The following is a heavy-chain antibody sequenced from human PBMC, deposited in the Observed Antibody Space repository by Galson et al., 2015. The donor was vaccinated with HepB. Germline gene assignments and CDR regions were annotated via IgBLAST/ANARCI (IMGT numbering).Heavy chain of an antibody. V-gene: IGHV4-39*07. CDR1: GGSISSSSYY. D-gene: IGHD3-10*01. CDR2: IYYSGST. CDR3: ARDSGVRIHDRAFDI. J-gene: IGHJ3*02. Sequence: SETLSLTCTVSGGSISSSSYYWGWIRQPPGKGLEWIGSIYYSGSTYYNPSLKSRVTISVDTSKNQFSLKLSSVTAADTAVYYCARDSGVRIHDRAFDIWGQGTMVTVSS.